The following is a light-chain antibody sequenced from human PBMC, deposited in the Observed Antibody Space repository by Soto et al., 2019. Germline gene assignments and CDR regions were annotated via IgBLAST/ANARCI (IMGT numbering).Light chain of an antibody. CDR2: DAS. J-gene: IGKJ1*01. CDR3: QQYNKWPPWT. CDR1: QSVSSN. V-gene: IGKV3-15*01. Sequence: EIVMTQSPATLSVSPGERATLSCRASQSVSSNLAWYQQKPGQAPRLLVYDASTRATGIPARISGSGSGTEFTLTISSVQSEDFAVYYCQQYNKWPPWTFGQGTKVEIK.